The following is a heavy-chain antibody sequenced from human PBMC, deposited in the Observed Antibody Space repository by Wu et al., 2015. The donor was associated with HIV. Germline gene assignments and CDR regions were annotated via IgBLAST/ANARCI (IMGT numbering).Heavy chain of an antibody. V-gene: IGHV1-69*05. J-gene: IGHJ4*02. CDR2: IIPVFGTA. CDR3: ASPSNYYYGSGTYYLPY. CDR1: GGTINVYA. Sequence: QVQLVQSGAEVKKPGSSVKVSCKASGGTINVYAITWVRQAPGQGLEWMGGIIPVFGTANYAQKFQGRITTTTDESTGTAYMELSSLRFEDTAVYYCASPSNYYYGSGTYYLPYWGQGTLVTVSS. D-gene: IGHD3-10*01.